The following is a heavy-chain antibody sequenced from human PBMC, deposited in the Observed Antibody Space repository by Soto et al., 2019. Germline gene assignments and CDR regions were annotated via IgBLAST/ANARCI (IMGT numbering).Heavy chain of an antibody. J-gene: IGHJ5*02. V-gene: IGHV3-11*06. Sequence: GGSLRLSCAASVFTFSSYAMSWIRQAPGKGLEWLSYISPGSRYPAYADSVKGRFTISRDNARRSLSLQMTSLTAEDTAMYYCVRGGGGGLFDPWGQGTMVTVSS. CDR2: ISPGSRYP. D-gene: IGHD2-15*01. CDR1: VFTFSSYA. CDR3: VRGGGGGLFDP.